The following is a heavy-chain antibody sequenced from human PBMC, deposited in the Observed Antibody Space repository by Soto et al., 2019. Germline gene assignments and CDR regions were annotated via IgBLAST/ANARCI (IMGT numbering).Heavy chain of an antibody. CDR1: GGSVTSGSYY. D-gene: IGHD1-7*01. V-gene: IGHV4-61*03. CDR2: IHFSGST. J-gene: IGHJ4*02. CDR3: ARESFGTSLFDY. Sequence: SETLSLTCAVSGGSVTSGSYYWSWIRQPPGKGLEWIGNIHFSGSTHYNSSLKSRVTISIDTSKNHFPLNVTSVTAADTAVYYCARESFGTSLFDYWGQGALVTVSS.